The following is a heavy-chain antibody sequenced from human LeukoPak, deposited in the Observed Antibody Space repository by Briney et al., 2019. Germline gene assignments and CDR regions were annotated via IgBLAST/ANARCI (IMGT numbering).Heavy chain of an antibody. V-gene: IGHV4-34*01. CDR2: INHSGST. CDR3: ASRGSGSYYNVPRYFDY. J-gene: IGHJ4*02. CDR1: GGSFSGYY. Sequence: PSETLSLTCAVYGGSFSGYYWSWIRQPPGKGLEWIGEINHSGSTNYNPSLKSRVTISVDTSKNQFSLELSSVTAADTAVYYCASRGSGSYYNVPRYFDYWGQGTLVTVSS. D-gene: IGHD3-10*01.